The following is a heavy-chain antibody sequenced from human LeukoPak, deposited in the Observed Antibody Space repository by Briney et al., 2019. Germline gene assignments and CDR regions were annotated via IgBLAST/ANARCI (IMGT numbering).Heavy chain of an antibody. V-gene: IGHV3-23*01. CDR1: GFTFSSYA. CDR2: ISGSGGST. CDR3: AKDVYDFWSGQGYFQH. Sequence: GGSLRLSCAASGFTFSSYAMSWVRQASGKGLEWVSAISGSGGSTYYADSVKGRFTISRDNSKNTLYPQMNSLRAEDTAVYYCAKDVYDFWSGQGYFQHWGQGTLVTVSS. D-gene: IGHD3-3*01. J-gene: IGHJ1*01.